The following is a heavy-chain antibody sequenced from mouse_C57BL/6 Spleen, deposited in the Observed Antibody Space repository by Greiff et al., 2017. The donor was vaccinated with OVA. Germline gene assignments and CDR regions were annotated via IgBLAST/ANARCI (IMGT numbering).Heavy chain of an antibody. CDR1: GYTFTSYW. CDR2: IDPNSGGT. Sequence: VQLQQPGAELVKPGASVTLSCKASGYTFTSYWMHWVKQRPVRGLEWIGRIDPNSGGTTYNEKFKSKATLTVAKPSSTAYMQLSRLTSEDSAVYDCERILRSGWYFDVWGTGTTVTVSS. J-gene: IGHJ1*03. D-gene: IGHD1-1*01. V-gene: IGHV1-72*01. CDR3: ERILRSGWYFDV.